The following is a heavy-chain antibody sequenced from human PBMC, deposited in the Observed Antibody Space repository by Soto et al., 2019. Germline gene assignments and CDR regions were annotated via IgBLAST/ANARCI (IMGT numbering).Heavy chain of an antibody. V-gene: IGHV4-59*12. CDR2: IYNSETT. D-gene: IGHD2-21*01. Sequence: SETLSLTCTVSGGSISNYDWSWIRQPPGERLEWVGYIYNSETTNYNPSLESRVTVSVDTSKNQFSLKLNSVTAADTAVYYCASFNDRSEPASILYWGQGTLVTVSS. CDR3: ASFNDRSEPASILY. J-gene: IGHJ1*01. CDR1: GGSISNYD.